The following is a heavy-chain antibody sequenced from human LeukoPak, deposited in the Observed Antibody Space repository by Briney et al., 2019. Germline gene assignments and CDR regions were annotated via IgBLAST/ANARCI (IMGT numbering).Heavy chain of an antibody. CDR3: AELGITMIGGV. D-gene: IGHD3-10*02. Sequence: PGGSLRLSCAASGFTFSNYWMYWVRQAPGTGLEWVSRINSDGRSTRYADSVKGRFTISRDNAKNSLYLQMNSLRAEDTAVYYCAELGITMIGGVWGKGTTVTISS. CDR1: GFTFSNYW. V-gene: IGHV3-74*01. J-gene: IGHJ6*04. CDR2: INSDGRST.